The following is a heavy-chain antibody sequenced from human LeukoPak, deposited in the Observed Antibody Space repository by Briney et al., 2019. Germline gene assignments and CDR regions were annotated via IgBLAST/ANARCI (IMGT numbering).Heavy chain of an antibody. Sequence: SQTLSLTCAISGDSVSSNSAAWNWIRQSPSRGLEWRGRTYYRSKWYNDYAVSVKSRITINPDTSKNQFSLQLNSVTPEDTAVYYCAREGVLWFGEFYFDYWGQGTLVTVSS. CDR3: AREGVLWFGEFYFDY. CDR2: TYYRSKWYN. J-gene: IGHJ4*02. CDR1: GDSVSSNSAA. D-gene: IGHD3-10*01. V-gene: IGHV6-1*01.